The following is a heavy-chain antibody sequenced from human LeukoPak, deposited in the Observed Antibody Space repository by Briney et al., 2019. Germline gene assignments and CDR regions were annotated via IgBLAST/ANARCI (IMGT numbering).Heavy chain of an antibody. CDR3: ARGRTIFGVVTPTGYFDY. CDR1: GGSFSGYY. J-gene: IGHJ4*02. V-gene: IGHV4-34*01. D-gene: IGHD3-3*01. Sequence: PSETLSLTCAVYGGSFSGYYWSWIRQPPGKGLEWIGEINHSGSTNYNPPLKSRVTISVDTSKNQFSLKLSSVTAADTAVYYCARGRTIFGVVTPTGYFDYWGQGTLVTVSS. CDR2: INHSGST.